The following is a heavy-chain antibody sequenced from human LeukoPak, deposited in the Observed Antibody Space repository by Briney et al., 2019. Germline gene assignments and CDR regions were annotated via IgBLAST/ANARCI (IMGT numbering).Heavy chain of an antibody. CDR3: AGGDRRYYFDY. CDR1: GGSISSYY. J-gene: IGHJ4*02. V-gene: IGHV4-4*09. CDR2: IYTSGST. Sequence: SETLSLTCTVSGGSISSYYCSWIRQPPGKGLEWIGYIYTSGSTNYNPSLKSRVTISVDTSKNQFSLKLSSVTAADTAVYYCAGGDRRYYFDYWGQGTLVTVSS. D-gene: IGHD2-21*01.